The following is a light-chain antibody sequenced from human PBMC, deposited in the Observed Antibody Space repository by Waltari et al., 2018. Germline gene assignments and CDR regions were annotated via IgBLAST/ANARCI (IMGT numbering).Light chain of an antibody. CDR3: QQYGSSPRT. CDR1: QSVSSSY. Sequence: LTESPGTPSLSPGARATLSCRASQSVSSSYLAWYQQKPGQAPRLLIYGASSRATGIPDRFSGSGSGTDFTLTISRLEPEDFAVYYCQQYGSSPRTFGQGTKVEIK. V-gene: IGKV3-20*01. CDR2: GAS. J-gene: IGKJ1*01.